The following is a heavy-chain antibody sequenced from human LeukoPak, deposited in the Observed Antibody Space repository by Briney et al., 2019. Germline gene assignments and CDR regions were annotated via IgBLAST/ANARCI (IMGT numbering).Heavy chain of an antibody. Sequence: GGSLRLSCTASGFTFGDYAMTWVRQAPGKGLEWVGLMRSKVYGGTIEYAASVKGRFTVSRDDSKSIAYLQMDSLKTDDTGVYYCTRDAHYCSGGTCYGGRTLFDYWGQGTLVTVSS. CDR2: MRSKVYGGTI. CDR3: TRDAHYCSGGTCYGGRTLFDY. CDR1: GFTFGDYA. D-gene: IGHD2-15*01. V-gene: IGHV3-49*04. J-gene: IGHJ4*02.